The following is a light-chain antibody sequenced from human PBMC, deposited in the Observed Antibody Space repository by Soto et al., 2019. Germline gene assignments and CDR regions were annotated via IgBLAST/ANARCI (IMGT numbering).Light chain of an antibody. CDR1: QSININ. V-gene: IGKV3-15*01. Sequence: EIGMTQSQATLSVSPGETVTLSCRASQSININLAWYQQKPGQAPRLLIYGASTRATGLPARFSGSGSGTEFTLIISSLQSEDSAVYYCQQYDSWPITFGQGTRLEIK. CDR2: GAS. CDR3: QQYDSWPIT. J-gene: IGKJ5*01.